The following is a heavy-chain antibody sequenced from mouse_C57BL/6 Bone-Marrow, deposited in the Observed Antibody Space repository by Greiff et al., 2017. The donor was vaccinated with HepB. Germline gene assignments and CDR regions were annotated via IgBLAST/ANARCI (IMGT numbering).Heavy chain of an antibody. V-gene: IGHV10-1*01. D-gene: IGHD2-4*01. Sequence: EVQLQQSGGGLVQPKGSLKLSCAASGFSFNTYAMNWVRQAPGKGLEWVARIRSKSNNYATYYADSVKDRFTISRDDSESMLYLQMNNLKTEDTAMYYCVRQKASYDYDGAWFAYWGQGTLVTVSA. J-gene: IGHJ3*01. CDR1: GFSFNTYA. CDR2: IRSKSNNYAT. CDR3: VRQKASYDYDGAWFAY.